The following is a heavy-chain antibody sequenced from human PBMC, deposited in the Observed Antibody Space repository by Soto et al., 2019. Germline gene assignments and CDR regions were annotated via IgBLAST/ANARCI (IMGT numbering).Heavy chain of an antibody. J-gene: IGHJ5*02. D-gene: IGHD3-16*01. V-gene: IGHV4-4*07. CDR1: GGSMNNYF. CDR2: IYSSGST. CDR3: ARGLSAFDP. Sequence: SETLSLTCAVSGGSMNNYFWSWIRQSAGKGLECIGRIYSSGSTYYNPSLKSRVTMSVDTSKNQFSLSLTSMTAADTAVYYCARGLSAFDPWGQGTLVTVSS.